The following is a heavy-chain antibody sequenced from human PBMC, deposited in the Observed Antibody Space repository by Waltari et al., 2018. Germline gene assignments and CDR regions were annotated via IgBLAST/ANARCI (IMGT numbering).Heavy chain of an antibody. Sequence: QVQLVESGGGVVQPGRSLSLSCAASGFTFSSYGMHWVRQAPGKGLEWVAVIWYDGSNKYYADSVKGRFTISRDNSKNTLYLQMNSLRAEDTAVYYCARGYYYDSSGSQDFDLWGRGTLVTVSS. CDR3: ARGYYYDSSGSQDFDL. V-gene: IGHV3-33*01. D-gene: IGHD3-22*01. J-gene: IGHJ2*01. CDR1: GFTFSSYG. CDR2: IWYDGSNK.